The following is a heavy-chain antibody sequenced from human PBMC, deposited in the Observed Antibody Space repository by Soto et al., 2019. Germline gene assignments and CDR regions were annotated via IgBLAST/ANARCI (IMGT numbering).Heavy chain of an antibody. CDR1: GGSFSGYY. J-gene: IGHJ6*03. V-gene: IGHV4-34*01. CDR2: INHSGFI. CDR3: ARQTYDFWSGLNYYYSMDV. D-gene: IGHD3-3*01. Sequence: QVQLQQWGAGLLKTSETLSLTCAVYGGSFSGYYWTWIRQPPGKGLEWIGEINHSGFINYSPSLKSRVTVSVDTSKNQFALNLSSVTAADTAVYYCARQTYDFWSGLNYYYSMDVWGKGTTVTVSS.